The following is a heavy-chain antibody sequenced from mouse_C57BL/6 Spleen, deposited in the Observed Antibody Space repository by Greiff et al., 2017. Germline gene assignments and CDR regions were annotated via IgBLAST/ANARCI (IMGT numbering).Heavy chain of an antibody. V-gene: IGHV7-3*01. Sequence: EVKLMESGGGLVQPGGSLSLSCAASGFTFTDYYMSWVRQPPGKALEWLGFLRNKANGYTTEYSASVKGRFTISRDNSQSILYLQMNALRAEDSATYYCARYGGNYGAMDYWGQGTSVTVSS. CDR1: GFTFTDYY. CDR2: LRNKANGYTT. CDR3: ARYGGNYGAMDY. D-gene: IGHD2-1*01. J-gene: IGHJ4*01.